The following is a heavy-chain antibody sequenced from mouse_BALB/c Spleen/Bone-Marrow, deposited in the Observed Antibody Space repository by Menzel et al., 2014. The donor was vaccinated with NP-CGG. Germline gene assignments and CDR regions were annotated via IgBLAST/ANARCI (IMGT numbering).Heavy chain of an antibody. Sequence: EVKLVESGAELVKPGASVKLSCTAPGFNIKDTYMHWVKQRPEQGLEWIGRIDPANGNTKYDPKFQGKATITADTSSNTAYLQLSSLTSEDTAVYYCARGWGAYWGQGTLVTVSA. V-gene: IGHV14-3*02. J-gene: IGHJ3*01. D-gene: IGHD1-1*02. CDR3: ARGWGAY. CDR1: GFNIKDTY. CDR2: IDPANGNT.